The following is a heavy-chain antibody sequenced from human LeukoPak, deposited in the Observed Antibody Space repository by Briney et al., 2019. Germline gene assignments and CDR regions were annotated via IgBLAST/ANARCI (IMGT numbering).Heavy chain of an antibody. Sequence: SETLPLTCTVSGGSISSYYWSWIRQPPGKGLEWIGYIYYSGSTNYNPSLKSRVTISVDTSKNQFSLELSSVTAADTAVYYCARVGHYDYVWGSYRYTTGPIDYWGQGTLVTVSS. J-gene: IGHJ4*02. V-gene: IGHV4-59*01. CDR3: ARVGHYDYVWGSYRYTTGPIDY. CDR2: IYYSGST. D-gene: IGHD3-16*02. CDR1: GGSISSYY.